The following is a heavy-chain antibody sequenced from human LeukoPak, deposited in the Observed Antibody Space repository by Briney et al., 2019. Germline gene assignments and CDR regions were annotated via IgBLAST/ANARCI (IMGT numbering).Heavy chain of an antibody. CDR2: ISASGGTT. CDR3: AKGGGGHRSGGFCSNFDY. D-gene: IGHD2-15*01. J-gene: IGHJ4*02. Sequence: PGGSLRLSCAAFGFTFTTYAMNWVRQAPGKGLEWVSGISASGGTTYYADSVKGRFTISRDNSKMTLYLQMNSLRGEDTALYYCAKGGGGHRSGGFCSNFDYWGQGALVTVSA. V-gene: IGHV3-23*01. CDR1: GFTFTTYA.